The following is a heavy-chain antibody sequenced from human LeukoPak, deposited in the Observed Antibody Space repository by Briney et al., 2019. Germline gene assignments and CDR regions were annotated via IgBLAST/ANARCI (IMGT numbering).Heavy chain of an antibody. J-gene: IGHJ5*02. CDR2: IYYSGST. V-gene: IGHV4-30-4*08. Sequence: TPSETLSLTCAVSGGSISSGGYSWSWIRQPPGKGLEWIGYIYYSGSTYYNPSLKSRVTISVDTSKNQFSLKLSSVTAADTAVYYCARDVRRVRVTYYDFWSGYYTYNWFDPWGQGTLVTVSS. D-gene: IGHD3-3*01. CDR1: GGSISSGGYS. CDR3: ARDVRRVRVTYYDFWSGYYTYNWFDP.